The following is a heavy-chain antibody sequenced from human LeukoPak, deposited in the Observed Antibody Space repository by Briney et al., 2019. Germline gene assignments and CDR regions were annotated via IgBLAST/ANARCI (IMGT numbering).Heavy chain of an antibody. CDR3: ARGEYSYGYYYYMDV. D-gene: IGHD5-18*01. Sequence: PSETLSLTCTVSGGSISSYYWSWIRQPPGKGLEWIGYIYYSGSTNYNPSLTSRVTISVDTSKNQFSLKLSSVTAADTAVYYCARGEYSYGYYYYMDVWGKGTTVTISS. V-gene: IGHV4-59*01. J-gene: IGHJ6*03. CDR1: GGSISSYY. CDR2: IYYSGST.